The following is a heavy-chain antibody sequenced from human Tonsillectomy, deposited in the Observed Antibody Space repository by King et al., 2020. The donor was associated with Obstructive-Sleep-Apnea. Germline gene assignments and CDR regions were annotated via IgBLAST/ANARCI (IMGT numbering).Heavy chain of an antibody. CDR3: AKDTDYAIDY. Sequence: VQLVESGGVVVQPGGSLRLSCAASGFTFDDHIMHWVRQAPGKGLEWVSFISCDSSSTYYADSVKGRFTISRDNSKNSLYLQMNSLRTEDTALYYCAKDTDYAIDYWGQGTLVTVSS. CDR2: ISCDSSST. CDR1: GFTFDDHI. V-gene: IGHV3-43*01. J-gene: IGHJ4*02. D-gene: IGHD4-17*01.